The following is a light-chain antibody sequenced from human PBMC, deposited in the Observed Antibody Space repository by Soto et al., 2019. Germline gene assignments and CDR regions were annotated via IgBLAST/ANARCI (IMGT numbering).Light chain of an antibody. V-gene: IGKV1-5*01. Sequence: DIHMTQSPSTLSGSVGDRVTITCRASQSISTWLAWYQQKPGKAPKLLIYDASSLESGVPSRFSGSGSGTEFTLTISSLQPDDFATYYCQHYNSYPYTFGQGTKVDIK. CDR2: DAS. CDR1: QSISTW. J-gene: IGKJ2*01. CDR3: QHYNSYPYT.